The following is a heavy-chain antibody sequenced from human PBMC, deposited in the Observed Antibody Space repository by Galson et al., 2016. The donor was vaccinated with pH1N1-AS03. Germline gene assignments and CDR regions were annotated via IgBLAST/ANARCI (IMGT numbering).Heavy chain of an antibody. CDR1: GYTFTSYG. J-gene: IGHJ6*02. Sequence: SVKVSCKASGYTFTSYGIGWVRQAPGQGLEWMGWISPYNGRTEYAQKLQGRVTMTTDTSTSTAYMEQRSLISDDTAMYYCARAFCSGGSCYDYFYYAVDVWGQGTTVTVSS. V-gene: IGHV1-18*01. D-gene: IGHD2-15*01. CDR2: ISPYNGRT. CDR3: ARAFCSGGSCYDYFYYAVDV.